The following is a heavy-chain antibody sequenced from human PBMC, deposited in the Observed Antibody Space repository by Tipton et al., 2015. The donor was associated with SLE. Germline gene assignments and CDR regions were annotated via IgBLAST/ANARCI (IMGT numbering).Heavy chain of an antibody. CDR3: ARHVTGWSMFDY. D-gene: IGHD6-19*01. Sequence: LRLSCAVYGGSFSGYCWSWIRQPPGKGLEWIGEINHSGSTNYNPSLKSRVTISVDASKNQFSLKLSSVTAADTAVYYCARHVTGWSMFDYWGRGTLVTVSS. CDR1: GGSFSGYC. J-gene: IGHJ4*02. CDR2: INHSGST. V-gene: IGHV4-34*01.